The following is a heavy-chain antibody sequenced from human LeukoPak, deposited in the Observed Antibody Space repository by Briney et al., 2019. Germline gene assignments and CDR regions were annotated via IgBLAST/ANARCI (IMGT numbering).Heavy chain of an antibody. CDR3: AKDAGLWFGEQNDY. Sequence: QPGRSLRLSCAASGITFSSYAMHWVRQAPSKGLEWVAVISYDGSNKYYADSVKGRFTISRDNSKNTLYLQMNSLRAEDTAVYYCAKDAGLWFGEQNDYWGQGTLVTVSS. D-gene: IGHD3-10*01. V-gene: IGHV3-30*04. J-gene: IGHJ4*02. CDR1: GITFSSYA. CDR2: ISYDGSNK.